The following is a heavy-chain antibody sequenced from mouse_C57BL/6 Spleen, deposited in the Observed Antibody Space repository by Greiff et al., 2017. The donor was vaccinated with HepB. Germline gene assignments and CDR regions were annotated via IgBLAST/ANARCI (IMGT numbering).Heavy chain of an antibody. J-gene: IGHJ1*03. Sequence: VQLQQSGAELVRPGASVTLSCKASGYTFTDYEMHWVKQTPVHGLEWIGAIDPETGGTAYNQKFKGKAILTADKSSSTAYMELRSLTSEDSAVYYCTRWWLRYFDVWGTGTTVTVSS. CDR1: GYTFTDYE. CDR3: TRWWLRYFDV. V-gene: IGHV1-15*01. CDR2: IDPETGGT. D-gene: IGHD1-1*02.